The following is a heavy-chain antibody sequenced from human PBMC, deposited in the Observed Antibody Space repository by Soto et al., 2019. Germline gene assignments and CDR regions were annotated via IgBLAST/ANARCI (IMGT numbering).Heavy chain of an antibody. D-gene: IGHD6-19*01. V-gene: IGHV1-69*13. CDR1: GGTFSSYA. CDR3: AYEDRLAVAQ. CDR2: IIPIFGTA. Sequence: GASVKVSCKASGGTFSSYAISWVRQAPGQGLEWMGGIIPIFGTANYAQKFQGRVTITADESTSTAYMELSSPRSEDTAVYYCAYEDRLAVAQWGQGTLVTVSS. J-gene: IGHJ4*02.